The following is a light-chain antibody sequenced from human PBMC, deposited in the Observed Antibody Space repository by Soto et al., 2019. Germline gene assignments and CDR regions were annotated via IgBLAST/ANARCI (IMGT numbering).Light chain of an antibody. CDR2: EVN. CDR1: SSDVGGYNY. J-gene: IGLJ3*02. V-gene: IGLV2-8*01. Sequence: QSALTQPPSASGSPGQSVAISCTGTSSDVGGYNYVSWYQQHPGKAPKLMIYEVNKRPSGVPDRFSGSKSGNTASLTVSGLQAEDEADYYCSSFTSSSTQVLGGGTKVTVL. CDR3: SSFTSSSTQV.